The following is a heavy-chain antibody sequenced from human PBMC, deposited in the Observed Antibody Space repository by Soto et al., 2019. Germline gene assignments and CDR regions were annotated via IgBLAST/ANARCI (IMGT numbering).Heavy chain of an antibody. D-gene: IGHD3-10*01. J-gene: IGHJ4*02. CDR3: ATNYGSGSAHFDY. CDR1: GDTFNFYT. CDR2: TIPILRMS. V-gene: IGHV1-69*02. Sequence: QVELVQSGAEVKKAGSSLKVSCTASGDTFNFYTISWVRQAPGQGLEWMGRTIPILRMSDYAQKFQGRVTIFADKSTSTVYMQLSSLRSEDTAVYYCATNYGSGSAHFDYWGQGTLVTVS.